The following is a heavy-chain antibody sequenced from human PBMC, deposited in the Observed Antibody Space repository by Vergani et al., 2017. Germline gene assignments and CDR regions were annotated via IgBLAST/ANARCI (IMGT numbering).Heavy chain of an antibody. Sequence: QVQLQESGPGLVKPSETLSLTCTVSGGSISSYYWSWIRQPPGKGLEWIGYIYYSGSTNYNPSLKSRVTISVDTSKNQFSLKLSSVTAADTAVSYCAKQDEYYYGSGSYYPEDVWGQGTTVTVSS. CDR3: AKQDEYYYGSGSYYPEDV. CDR2: IYYSGST. V-gene: IGHV4-59*01. D-gene: IGHD3-10*01. CDR1: GGSISSYY. J-gene: IGHJ6*02.